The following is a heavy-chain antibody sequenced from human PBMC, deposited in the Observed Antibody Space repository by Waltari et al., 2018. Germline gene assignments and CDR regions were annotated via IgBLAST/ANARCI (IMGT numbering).Heavy chain of an antibody. CDR1: GDIFTNSF. D-gene: IGHD1-26*01. Sequence: QVQLVQSGAEVKRSRASVTVTCKASGDIFTNSFMHWVRQAPGQGLEWMVRIKLKSGDTDYTQKFRGRVSMTRDTSISTAYLELNGLRSDDTAVYYCARVLTGATGFDYWGQGTLITISS. J-gene: IGHJ4*02. V-gene: IGHV1-2*06. CDR3: ARVLTGATGFDY. CDR2: IKLKSGDT.